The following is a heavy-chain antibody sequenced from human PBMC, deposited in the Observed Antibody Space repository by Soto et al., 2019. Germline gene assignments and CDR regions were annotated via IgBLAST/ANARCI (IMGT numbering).Heavy chain of an antibody. D-gene: IGHD7-27*01. V-gene: IGHV1-3*01. CDR2: INAGYGNT. J-gene: IGHJ4*02. CDR3: ARDTGDGTFDF. Sequence: ASVKVSCKASGYTFSSXAMHWVRQAPGQRLEWMGWINAGYGNTKSSQKFQDRVTISRDTSASTAYMELTSLRSEDTAVYYCARDTGDGTFDFWGQGTLVTVSS. CDR1: GYTFSSXA.